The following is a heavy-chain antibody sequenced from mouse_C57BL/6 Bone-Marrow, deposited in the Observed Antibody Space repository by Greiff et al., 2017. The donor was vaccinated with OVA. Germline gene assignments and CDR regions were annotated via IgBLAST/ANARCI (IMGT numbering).Heavy chain of an antibody. D-gene: IGHD2-4*01. V-gene: IGHV7-3*01. J-gene: IGHJ4*01. CDR2: IRNKANGYTT. CDR3: ARSSYDYHYAMDY. Sequence: EVQRVESGGGLVQPGGSLSLSCAASGFTFTDYYMSWVRQPPGKALEWLGFIRNKANGYTTEYSASVKGRFTISRDNSQSILYLQMNALRAEDSATYYCARSSYDYHYAMDYWGQGTSVTVSS. CDR1: GFTFTDYY.